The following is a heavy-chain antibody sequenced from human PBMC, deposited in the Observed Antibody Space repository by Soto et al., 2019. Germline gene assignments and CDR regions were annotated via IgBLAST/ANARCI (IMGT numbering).Heavy chain of an antibody. CDR1: GYTFTRYG. V-gene: IGHV1-18*01. Sequence: ASVKVSCKASGYTFTRYGIIWVRQAPGQGLELMGWISAYDGKTNYAQKVQGRVSVTTDTSTSTAYMELSSLRSDDTAVYYCARMVEGFAARTKYFDYWGQGTLVPVSS. CDR3: ARMVEGFAARTKYFDY. J-gene: IGHJ4*02. CDR2: ISAYDGKT. D-gene: IGHD2-15*01.